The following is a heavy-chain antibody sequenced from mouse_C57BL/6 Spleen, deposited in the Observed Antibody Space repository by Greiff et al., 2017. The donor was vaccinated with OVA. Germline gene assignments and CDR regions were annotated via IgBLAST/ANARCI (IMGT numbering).Heavy chain of an antibody. Sequence: EVKLMESEGGLVQPGSSMKLSCTASGFTFSDYYMAWVRQVPEKGLEWVANINYDGSSTYYLDSLKSRFIISRDNAKNILYLQMSSLKSEDTATYYCARDPAQATGAMDYWGQGTSVTVSS. CDR2: INYDGSST. V-gene: IGHV5-16*01. J-gene: IGHJ4*01. D-gene: IGHD3-2*02. CDR1: GFTFSDYY. CDR3: ARDPAQATGAMDY.